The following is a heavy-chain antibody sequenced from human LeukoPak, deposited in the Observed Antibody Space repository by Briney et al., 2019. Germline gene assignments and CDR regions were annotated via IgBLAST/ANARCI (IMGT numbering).Heavy chain of an antibody. J-gene: IGHJ4*02. CDR1: GGTFSSYA. CDR2: IIPIFGTA. V-gene: IGHV1-69*13. Sequence: ASVKVSCKASGGTFSSYAISWVRQAPGQGLEWMGGIIPIFGTANYAQKFQGRATITADESTSTAYMELSSLRSEDTAVYYCARDGGTYYYGSGSSHFDYWGQGTLVTVSS. CDR3: ARDGGTYYYGSGSSHFDY. D-gene: IGHD3-10*01.